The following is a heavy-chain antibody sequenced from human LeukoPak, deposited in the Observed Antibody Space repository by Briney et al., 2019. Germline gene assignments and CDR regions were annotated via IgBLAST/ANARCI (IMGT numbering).Heavy chain of an antibody. Sequence: SETLSLTCTVSGGSIYSGSYYWGWIRQPPGKGLEWIGSIYYSGSTYYNPSLKSRVTISVDTSKNQFSLKLSSVTAADTAVYYCARHGRDGDYVAYWGQGTLVTVSS. J-gene: IGHJ4*02. CDR3: ARHGRDGDYVAY. CDR2: IYYSGST. V-gene: IGHV4-39*01. CDR1: GGSIYSGSYY. D-gene: IGHD4-17*01.